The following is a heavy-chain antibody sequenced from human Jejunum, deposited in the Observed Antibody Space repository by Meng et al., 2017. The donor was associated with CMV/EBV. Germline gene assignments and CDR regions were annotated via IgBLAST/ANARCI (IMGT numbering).Heavy chain of an antibody. D-gene: IGHD2-2*01. CDR2: LSRTGDI. CDR1: GVTCSSYA. J-gene: IGHJ4*02. Sequence: EVKRGESGGGVVKTWGSLRVSCAASGVTCSSYAMNWVRQSAGKGLEWISYLSRTGDIAYADSVRGRFTISRDNAKNSLYLQMNSLRAEDTAVYYCARDDAWAFDYWGQGTLVTVSS. V-gene: IGHV3-21*02. CDR3: ARDDAWAFDY.